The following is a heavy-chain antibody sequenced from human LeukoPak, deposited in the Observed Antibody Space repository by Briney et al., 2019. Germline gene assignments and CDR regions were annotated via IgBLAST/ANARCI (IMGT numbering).Heavy chain of an antibody. D-gene: IGHD3-10*01. Sequence: SETLSLTCAVSGGSISSYYWSWIRQPAGKGLEWIGRIYTSGSTNYNPSLKSRVTMSVDTSKNQFSLKLSSVTAADTAVYYCASSPKIRGPFPRDAFDIWGQGTMVTVSS. CDR1: GGSISSYY. V-gene: IGHV4-4*07. CDR2: IYTSGST. J-gene: IGHJ3*02. CDR3: ASSPKIRGPFPRDAFDI.